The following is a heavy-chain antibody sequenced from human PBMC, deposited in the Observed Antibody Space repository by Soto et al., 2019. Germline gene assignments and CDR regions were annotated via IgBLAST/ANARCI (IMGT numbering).Heavy chain of an antibody. Sequence: EVQLVESGGGLVQPGGSLRLSCAVSGVPFGTFTMNWVRQAPGKGLEWVSGLSDNVGTTHYAYSVKGRFTISRDKSKKTLYLRRSNLRAEDTAVYYCAKHFIGGRLQSPFDLGGQGTLVTVSS. D-gene: IGHD3-9*01. CDR3: AKHFIGGRLQSPFDL. CDR1: GVPFGTFT. V-gene: IGHV3-23*04. CDR2: LSDNVGTT. J-gene: IGHJ4*02.